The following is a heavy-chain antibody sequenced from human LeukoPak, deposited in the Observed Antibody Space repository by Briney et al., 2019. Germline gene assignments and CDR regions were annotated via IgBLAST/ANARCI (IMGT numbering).Heavy chain of an antibody. CDR3: ARTNGGYEYN. V-gene: IGHV1-2*02. J-gene: IGHJ4*02. D-gene: IGHD5-12*01. Sequence: GASVKVSCKASGYSFTGYYIHWVRQAPGQGLAWMGWFNPYSGDTTYAQKFQGRLTLTRDTSISTAYMEVSRLKSDDTAVYYCARTNGGYEYNWGQGTRVIVSS. CDR1: GYSFTGYY. CDR2: FNPYSGDT.